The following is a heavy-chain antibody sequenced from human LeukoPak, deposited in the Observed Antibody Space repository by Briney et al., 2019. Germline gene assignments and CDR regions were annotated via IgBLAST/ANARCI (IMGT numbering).Heavy chain of an antibody. D-gene: IGHD5-12*01. CDR3: ARRGYSGYSPLDS. CDR1: GHDFTSYW. Sequence: GESLKISCRSSGHDFTSYWIAWVRQLPGKGLEWMGIIHPSDSETQYGPSFQSQVTISADNSISTAYLQRSRLKASDTAMYYCARRGYSGYSPLDSWGQGTLVTVSS. V-gene: IGHV5-51*01. CDR2: IHPSDSET. J-gene: IGHJ4*02.